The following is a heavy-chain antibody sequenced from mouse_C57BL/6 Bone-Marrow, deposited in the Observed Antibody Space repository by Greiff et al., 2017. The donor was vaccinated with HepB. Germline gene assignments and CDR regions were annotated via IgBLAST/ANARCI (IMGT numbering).Heavy chain of an antibody. CDR3: AREGGTRFAY. Sequence: EVKLVESGPGLVKPSQSLSLTCSVTGYSITSGYYWNWIRQFPGNKLEWMGYISYDGSNNYNPSLKNRISITRDTSKNQFFLKLNSVTTEDTATYYCAREGGTRFAYWGQGTLVTVSA. J-gene: IGHJ3*01. V-gene: IGHV3-6*01. CDR2: ISYDGSN. CDR1: GYSITSGYY. D-gene: IGHD3-3*01.